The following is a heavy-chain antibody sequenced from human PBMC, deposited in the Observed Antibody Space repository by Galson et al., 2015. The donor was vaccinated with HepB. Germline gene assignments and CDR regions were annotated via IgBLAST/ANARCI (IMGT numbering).Heavy chain of an antibody. D-gene: IGHD1-7*01. V-gene: IGHV5-51*01. CDR1: GYSFTHYW. J-gene: IGHJ6*02. CDR3: ARLGHELYHYYGMDV. Sequence: QSGAELKRPGESLKISCQASGYSFTHYWIGWVRQTPGYGLARLGIISPGDSELRSNPPFQGQVTMSVDKSISTAYQQWGSQKAADSAMYYCARLGHELYHYYGMDVWGQGTTVTVSS. CDR2: ISPGDSEL.